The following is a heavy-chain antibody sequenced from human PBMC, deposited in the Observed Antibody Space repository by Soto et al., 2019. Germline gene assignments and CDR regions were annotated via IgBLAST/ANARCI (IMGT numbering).Heavy chain of an antibody. J-gene: IGHJ6*02. CDR3: TTDGAAAWAYYGMDV. Sequence: EVQLVESGGGLVKPGGSLRLSCAASGFTFSNAWMSWVRQAPGKGLEWVGRIKSKTDGGTTDYAAPVKGRFTISRDDSQNTLYLQMNSLNTEDTAVYYCTTDGAAAWAYYGMDVWGQGTTVTVSS. CDR1: GFTFSNAW. D-gene: IGHD6-13*01. V-gene: IGHV3-15*01. CDR2: IKSKTDGGTT.